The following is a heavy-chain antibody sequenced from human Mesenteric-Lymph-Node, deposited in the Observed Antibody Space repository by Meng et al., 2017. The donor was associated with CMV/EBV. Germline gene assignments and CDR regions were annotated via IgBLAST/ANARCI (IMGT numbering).Heavy chain of an antibody. CDR1: GFTFSRHS. CDR3: VRVAVGTRWSSMFDP. CDR2: ISDSSGYI. D-gene: IGHD2-15*01. J-gene: IGHJ5*02. V-gene: IGHV3-21*04. Sequence: GGSLRLSCAASGFTFSRHSLTWVRQAPGKGLEWVSSISDSSGYISYGDSVKGRFTISRDNAKNLLYLQMNSLRAEDTAVYYCVRVAVGTRWSSMFDPWGQGTLVTVSS.